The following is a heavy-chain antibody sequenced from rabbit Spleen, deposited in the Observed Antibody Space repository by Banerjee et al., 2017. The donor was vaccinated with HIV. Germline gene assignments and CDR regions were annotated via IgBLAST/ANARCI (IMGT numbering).Heavy chain of an antibody. CDR3: ARDTSSSFSSYGMDL. CDR1: GFSFSSGYW. CDR2: IYAGSSGFT. Sequence: QEQLVESGGGLVQPEGSLTLTCTASGFSFSSGYWMCWVRQAPGKGLEWISCIYAGSSGFTYSASWAKGRFTISKTSSTTVTLQMTSLTVADTATYFCARDTSSSFSSYGMDLWGQGTLVTVS. D-gene: IGHD1-1*01. J-gene: IGHJ6*01. V-gene: IGHV1S45*01.